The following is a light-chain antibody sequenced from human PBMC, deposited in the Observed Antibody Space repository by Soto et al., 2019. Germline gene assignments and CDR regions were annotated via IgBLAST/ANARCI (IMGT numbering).Light chain of an antibody. J-gene: IGKJ1*01. CDR1: QSVSSK. CDR3: HQYNHWLTWT. V-gene: IGKV3-15*01. CDR2: SAS. Sequence: EILMTQYPATLSLSPGQRATLSCRASQSVSSKLAWYQQRPGQAPRLLMYSASTRATGIPARFSGSGSGTEFTLTISSLQSEDFAVYYCHQYNHWLTWTFGQGTKVDIK.